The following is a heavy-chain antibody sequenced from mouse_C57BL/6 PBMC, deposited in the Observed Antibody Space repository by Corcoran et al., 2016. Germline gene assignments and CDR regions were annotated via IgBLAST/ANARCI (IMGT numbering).Heavy chain of an antibody. D-gene: IGHD2-3*01. Sequence: QVQLPQSGAELMKPGASVKHSCKATGYTFTENWIEWVKHRPGHGLEWLGEMLPGSGSTNYNEKFKGKATLNADTSSNTAYMQLSSLTTDDSAIYYCARRRDGYYYAMDYWGQGTSVTVSS. CDR2: MLPGSGST. V-gene: IGHV1-9*01. J-gene: IGHJ4*01. CDR1: GYTFTENW. CDR3: ARRRDGYYYAMDY.